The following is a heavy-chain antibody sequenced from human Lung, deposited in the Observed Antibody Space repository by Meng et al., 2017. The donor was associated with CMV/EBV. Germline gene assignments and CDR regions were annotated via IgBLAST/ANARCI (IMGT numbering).Heavy chain of an antibody. CDR2: IYSGGST. CDR1: GFTVSSNY. J-gene: IGHJ4*02. V-gene: IGHV3-66*02. D-gene: IGHD5-12*01. CDR3: AREMGLRSDY. Sequence: GESLKISCAASGFTVSSNYMSWVRQAPGKGLEWVSVIYSGGSTYYADSVKGRFTISRDNSKNTLYLQMNSLRAEDTAVYYCAREMGLRSDYWGQGTLVTVSS.